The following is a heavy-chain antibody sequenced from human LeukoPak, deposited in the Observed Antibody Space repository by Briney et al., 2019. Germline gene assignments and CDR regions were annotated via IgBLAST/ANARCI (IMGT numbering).Heavy chain of an antibody. Sequence: SETLSLTCTVSGGSISSYYWSWIRQPPGKGLEWIGYIYYSGSTNYNPSLKSRVTISVDTSKNQFSLKLSSVTAADTAVYYCARVSAFMVRGVRRAHAFDIWGQGTMVTVSS. J-gene: IGHJ3*02. CDR3: ARVSAFMVRGVRRAHAFDI. V-gene: IGHV4-59*01. CDR1: GGSISSYY. D-gene: IGHD3-10*01. CDR2: IYYSGST.